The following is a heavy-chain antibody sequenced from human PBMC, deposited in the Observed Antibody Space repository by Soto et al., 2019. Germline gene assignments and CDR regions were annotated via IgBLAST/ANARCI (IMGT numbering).Heavy chain of an antibody. CDR3: AKKVNSGSGSQFFDY. D-gene: IGHD3-10*01. V-gene: IGHV3-23*01. CDR1: GFTFSSYS. Sequence: AGGSLRLSCAASGFTFSSYSLGWVGQAPGKGLEWVSGFRSGGDDDTTYYADSVRGRFTISRDNSKNTLFLQMNSLRAEDTAIYYCAKKVNSGSGSQFFDYWGQGTLVTVS. CDR2: FRSGGDDDTT. J-gene: IGHJ4*02.